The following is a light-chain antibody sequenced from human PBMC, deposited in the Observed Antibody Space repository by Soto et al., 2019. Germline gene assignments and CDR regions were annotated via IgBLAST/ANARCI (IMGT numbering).Light chain of an antibody. Sequence: EIVLTQSPGTLSLSPGERATLSCRASQSVSSNYLAWYRQKPGQAPRLLISGASSRATGIPDRFSGSGSGTDFTLTISRLEPEDFAVYYCHQYGRSPPTFGQGTNLESK. CDR2: GAS. CDR1: QSVSSNY. J-gene: IGKJ2*01. V-gene: IGKV3-20*01. CDR3: HQYGRSPPT.